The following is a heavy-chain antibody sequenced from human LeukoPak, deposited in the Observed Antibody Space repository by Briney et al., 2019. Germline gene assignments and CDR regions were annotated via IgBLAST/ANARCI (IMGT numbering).Heavy chain of an antibody. J-gene: IGHJ4*02. CDR2: ISGSGNRA. Sequence: GGSLRFSCAASRFTFSTYGMNWVRQTPGKGLEWVSAISGSGNRAYHADSVKGRFTISRDNSKNMLYLQMNSLRAEDTALYYCAKDADISVELVVITSFDSWGQGTLVTVSS. CDR1: RFTFSTYG. CDR3: AKDADISVELVVITSFDS. D-gene: IGHD3-22*01. V-gene: IGHV3-23*01.